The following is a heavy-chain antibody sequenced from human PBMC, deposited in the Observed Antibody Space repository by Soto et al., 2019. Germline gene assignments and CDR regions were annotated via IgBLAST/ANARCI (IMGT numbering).Heavy chain of an antibody. J-gene: IGHJ3*02. D-gene: IGHD2-21*01. CDR3: ASYVVADAFDI. CDR1: GFTFSSYG. Sequence: PGGSLRLSCAASGFTFSSYGMHWVRQAPGKGLEWVSSISSSSSYIYYADSVKGRFTISRDNAKNSLYLQMNSLRAEDTAVYYCASYVVADAFDIWGQGTMVTVSS. CDR2: ISSSSSYI. V-gene: IGHV3-21*01.